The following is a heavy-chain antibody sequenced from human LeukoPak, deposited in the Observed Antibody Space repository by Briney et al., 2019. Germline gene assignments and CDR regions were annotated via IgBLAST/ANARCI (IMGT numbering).Heavy chain of an antibody. V-gene: IGHV3-23*01. CDR3: ARDGDGYNYKLDY. CDR1: GFTFNKFA. Sequence: GGSLRLSCAASGFTFNKFAMSWVRQAPGKGLEWVSGIIENGGETYYADSVRGRFTISRDNAKNSLYLQMNSLRAEGTAVYYCARDGDGYNYKLDYWGQGTLVTVSS. D-gene: IGHD5-24*01. J-gene: IGHJ4*02. CDR2: IIENGGET.